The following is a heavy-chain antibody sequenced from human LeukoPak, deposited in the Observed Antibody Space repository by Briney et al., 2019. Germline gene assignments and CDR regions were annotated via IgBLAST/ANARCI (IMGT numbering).Heavy chain of an antibody. CDR1: GFAFSSYE. D-gene: IGHD1-26*01. J-gene: IGHJ4*02. Sequence: PGGSLRLSCAASGFAFSSYEMNWVRQAPGKGLEWVSYISHSGSTIYYADSVKGRFTISRDNAKNSLYPQMNSLRAEDTAVYYCASGSYYDYWGQGTLVTVSS. CDR3: ASGSYYDY. V-gene: IGHV3-48*03. CDR2: ISHSGSTI.